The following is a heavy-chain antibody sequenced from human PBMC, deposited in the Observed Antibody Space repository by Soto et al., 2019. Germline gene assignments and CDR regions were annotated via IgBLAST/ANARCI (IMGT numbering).Heavy chain of an antibody. V-gene: IGHV1-46*03. J-gene: IGHJ4*02. CDR2: INPNGVST. D-gene: IGHD6-6*01. CDR1: GYIFTNFY. Sequence: QVQLVQPGAEVKKPGASVKFSCKASGYIFTNFYIHWVRQAPGQGLEWIGIINPNGVSTNYAQNFQGRVIMTRDTSTSTVYMDLSSLRSEDTAVYYCTRGLASGDYWGQGTLITVSS. CDR3: TRGLASGDY.